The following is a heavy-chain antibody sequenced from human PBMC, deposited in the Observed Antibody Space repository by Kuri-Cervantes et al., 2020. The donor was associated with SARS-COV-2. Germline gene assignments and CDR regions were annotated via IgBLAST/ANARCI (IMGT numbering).Heavy chain of an antibody. V-gene: IGHV3-15*01. CDR2: IKSKTDGGTT. Sequence: GGSLRLPCAASGFTFSNAWMSWVRQAPGKGLEWVGRIKSKTDGGTTDYAAPVKGRFTISRDDSKNTLYLQMNSLKTEDTAVYYCTTVLLLWFGGLPSLGMDVWGQGTTVTVSS. CDR1: GFTFSNAW. J-gene: IGHJ6*02. D-gene: IGHD3-10*01. CDR3: TTVLLLWFGGLPSLGMDV.